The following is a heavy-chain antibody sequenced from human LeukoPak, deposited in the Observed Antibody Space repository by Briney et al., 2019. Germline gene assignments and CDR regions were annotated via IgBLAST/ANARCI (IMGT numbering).Heavy chain of an antibody. Sequence: GGSLRLSCVASGFTFSTYGMSWVRQAPGKGLEWVAVISHHGANKFYGDSVKGRFTISRDNSNNMVYLQMNSLRAEDTAVYYCAKTKGRARGIFDYWGQGTLVTVSS. CDR2: ISHHGANK. CDR3: AKTKGRARGIFDY. J-gene: IGHJ4*02. V-gene: IGHV3-30*18. D-gene: IGHD1-26*01. CDR1: GFTFSTYG.